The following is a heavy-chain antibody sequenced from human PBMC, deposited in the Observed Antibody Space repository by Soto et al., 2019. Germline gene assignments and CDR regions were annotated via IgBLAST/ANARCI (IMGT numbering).Heavy chain of an antibody. V-gene: IGHV5-51*01. D-gene: IGHD1-26*01. CDR2: IYPGDSHA. CDR1: EYNFSTYW. J-gene: IGHJ3*01. Sequence: PGESLKISCKGSEYNFSTYWIAWVRQMPGKGLEWMGIIYPGDSHAIYSPSFQGQVTMSADKSISTAYLQWSSLKASDTAMYYCARPYSGGPNDPFDVWGQGTMVTVSS. CDR3: ARPYSGGPNDPFDV.